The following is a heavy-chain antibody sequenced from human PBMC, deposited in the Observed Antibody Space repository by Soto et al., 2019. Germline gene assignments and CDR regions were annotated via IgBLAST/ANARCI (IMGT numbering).Heavy chain of an antibody. CDR2: IYTSGST. Sequence: PSETLSLTFTVSGGSVSSGAYYWSWIRQPAGKGLEWIGRIYTSGSTNYNPSLKSRVTMSVDTSKNQFSLKLSSVTAADTAVYYCARVIVGATTYYFDYWGQGTLVTVS. D-gene: IGHD1-26*01. V-gene: IGHV4-61*02. J-gene: IGHJ4*02. CDR3: ARVIVGATTYYFDY. CDR1: GGSVSSGAYY.